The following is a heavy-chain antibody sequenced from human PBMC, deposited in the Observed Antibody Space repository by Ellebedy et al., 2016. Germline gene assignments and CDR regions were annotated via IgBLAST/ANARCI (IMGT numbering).Heavy chain of an antibody. CDR1: GFTFSDYY. J-gene: IGHJ6*02. V-gene: IGHV3-11*06. CDR2: ISSSSSYT. Sequence: GESLKISCAASGFTFSDYYMSWIRQAPGKGLEWVSYISSSSSYTNYADSVKGRFTISKDNAKNSLYLQMNSLRAEDTAVYYCARSRGMDVWGQGATVTVSS. CDR3: ARSRGMDV.